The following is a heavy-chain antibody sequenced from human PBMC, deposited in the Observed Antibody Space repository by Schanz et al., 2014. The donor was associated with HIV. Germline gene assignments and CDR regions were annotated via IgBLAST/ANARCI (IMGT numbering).Heavy chain of an antibody. CDR3: ARDWRPNYDFWSGSIGVIGMDV. V-gene: IGHV3-30-3*01. CDR1: GFTFSRYA. Sequence: QVQLVESGGGVVQPGRSLRLSCAASGFTFSRYAMHWVRQPPGKGLDWVAVISFDGSNKYYADSVKGRFTISRDDSRNTLYLQMNSLRAEDTAVYYCARDWRPNYDFWSGSIGVIGMDVWGQGTTVTVSS. CDR2: ISFDGSNK. J-gene: IGHJ6*02. D-gene: IGHD3-3*01.